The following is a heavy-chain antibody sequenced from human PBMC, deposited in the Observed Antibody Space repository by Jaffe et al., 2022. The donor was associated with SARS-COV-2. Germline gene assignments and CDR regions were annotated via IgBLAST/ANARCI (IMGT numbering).Heavy chain of an antibody. CDR3: AKLSDVAGNWGMDV. D-gene: IGHD7-27*01. CDR2: IYSDDNT. V-gene: IGHV3-66*02. Sequence: EVQVAESGGGLVQPGGSLRLSCAASGFIVRNKYMSWVRQAPGKGLEWVSIIYSDDNTYYADSVKGRFTISRDNSKNTVFLQMNIVKPEDTAVYYCAKLSDVAGNWGMDVWGQGTTVTVSS. CDR1: GFIVRNKY. J-gene: IGHJ6*02.